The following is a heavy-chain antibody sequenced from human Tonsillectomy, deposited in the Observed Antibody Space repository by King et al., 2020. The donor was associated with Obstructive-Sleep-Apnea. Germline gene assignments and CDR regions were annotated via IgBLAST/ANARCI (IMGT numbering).Heavy chain of an antibody. CDR3: ARDISFPLVGGTYYHYGMDV. J-gene: IGHJ6*02. CDR2: ISSSSSDI. Sequence: VQLVESGGGLVQPGGSLRLSCAASGFTFYSYSMNWVRQAPGKGLEWVSYISSSSSDIYYADSVKGRFTTSRDNAKYSLSLQMSSLRAEDTAVYYCARDISFPLVGGTYYHYGMDVWGQGTTVTVSS. CDR1: GFTFYSYS. V-gene: IGHV3-48*04. D-gene: IGHD3-10*01.